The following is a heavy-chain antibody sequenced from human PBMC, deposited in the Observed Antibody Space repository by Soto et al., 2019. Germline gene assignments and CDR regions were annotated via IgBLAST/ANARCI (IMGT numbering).Heavy chain of an antibody. Sequence: SETLSLTCTVSGGSISSSSYYWGWIRQPPGKGLEWIGSIYYSGSTYYSPSLRGRATISVDKSNNQFSLRLRSVTAADTAVYYCATLPPRIVVSLLPIPTWGQGILVSVSS. V-gene: IGHV4-39*07. CDR3: ATLPPRIVVSLLPIPT. CDR2: IYYSGST. D-gene: IGHD2-21*01. CDR1: GGSISSSSYY. J-gene: IGHJ5*02.